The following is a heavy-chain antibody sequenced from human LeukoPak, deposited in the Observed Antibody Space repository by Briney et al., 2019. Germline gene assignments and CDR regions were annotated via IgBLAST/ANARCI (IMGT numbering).Heavy chain of an antibody. CDR1: GGFISSYY. CDR2: IYTSGST. V-gene: IGHV4-4*07. D-gene: IGHD2-8*01. CDR3: ARKVYARSGLDAFDI. J-gene: IGHJ3*02. Sequence: SETLSLTCTVSGGFISSYYWSWIRQPAGKGLEWIGRIYTSGSTNYNPSLKSRVTMSVDTSKNQFSLKLSSVTAADTAVYYCARKVYARSGLDAFDIWGQGTMVTVSS.